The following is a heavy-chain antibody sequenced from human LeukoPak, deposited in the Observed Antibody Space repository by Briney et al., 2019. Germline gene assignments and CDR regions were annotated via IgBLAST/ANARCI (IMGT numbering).Heavy chain of an antibody. CDR1: GYTFTGYY. Sequence: GASVKVSCKASGYTFTGYYMHWVRQAPGQGLEWMGWINPNSGGTNYAQKFQGRVTMTRDTSISTAYMEVSSLTSDDTAFYFCARSTSGRRTRFDSWGQGSLVTVSS. V-gene: IGHV1-2*02. CDR2: INPNSGGT. CDR3: ARSTSGRRTRFDS. J-gene: IGHJ5*01. D-gene: IGHD6-19*01.